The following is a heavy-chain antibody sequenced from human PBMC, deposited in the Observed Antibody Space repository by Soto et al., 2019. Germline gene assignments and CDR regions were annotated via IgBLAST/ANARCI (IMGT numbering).Heavy chain of an antibody. D-gene: IGHD3-16*01. CDR3: ARVHPATGGYFQH. J-gene: IGHJ1*01. CDR1: GYTFTSYY. V-gene: IGHV1-46*03. CDR2: INPSGGST. Sequence: QVQLVQSGAEVKKPGASVKVSCKASGYTFTSYYMHWVRQAPGQGLEWMGIINPSGGSTSYAQKFQGRVTMTKDTSTSTVYMELSSLRSEDTAVYYCARVHPATGGYFQHWGQGTLVTVSS.